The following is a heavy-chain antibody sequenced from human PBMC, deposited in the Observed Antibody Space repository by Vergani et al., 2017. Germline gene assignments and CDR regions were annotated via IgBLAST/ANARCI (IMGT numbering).Heavy chain of an antibody. CDR3: ARDGSSWLQYLQH. V-gene: IGHV1-3*01. CDR1: GYTFTSYA. J-gene: IGHJ1*01. CDR2: INAGNGNT. Sequence: QVQLVQSGAEVKKPGASVKVSCKASGYTFTSYAMHWVRQAPGQRLEWMGWINAGNGNTKYSQKFQGRVTITRETSASTAYMELSSLRTEDKAVYYCARDGSSWLQYLQHWGGGTLVAVSA. D-gene: IGHD6-13*01.